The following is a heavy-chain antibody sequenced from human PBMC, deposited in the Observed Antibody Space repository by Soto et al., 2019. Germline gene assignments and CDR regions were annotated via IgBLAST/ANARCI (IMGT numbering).Heavy chain of an antibody. CDR3: ARILEFCSSTSCYPRFDP. D-gene: IGHD2-2*01. CDR1: GGSISSYY. V-gene: IGHV4-59*01. Sequence: SETLSLTCSVSGGSISSYYWSWIRQPPGKGLELIGYIYYSGNTNYNPSLKSRVTISVDTSKNQFSLKLSSVTAADTALYYCARILEFCSSTSCYPRFDPWGQGSQVTV. CDR2: IYYSGNT. J-gene: IGHJ5*02.